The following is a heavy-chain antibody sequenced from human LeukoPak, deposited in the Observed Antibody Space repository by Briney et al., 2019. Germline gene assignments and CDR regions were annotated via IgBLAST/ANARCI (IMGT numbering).Heavy chain of an antibody. CDR1: RFNLSAYT. V-gene: IGHV3-23*01. CDR2: ITGSGGST. J-gene: IGHJ4*02. D-gene: IGHD1-26*01. CDR3: AKVWELLGIDY. Sequence: GGSLRLSCAASRFNLSAYTMNWVRQAPGKGLEWVSAITGSGGSTYYADSVKGRFTISRDNSKNTLYLQMNSLRAEDTAVYYCAKVWELLGIDYWGQGTLVTVSS.